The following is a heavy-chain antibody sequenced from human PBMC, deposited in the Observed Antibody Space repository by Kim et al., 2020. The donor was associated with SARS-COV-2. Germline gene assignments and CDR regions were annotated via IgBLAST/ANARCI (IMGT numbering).Heavy chain of an antibody. CDR3: ARRIGAAAATVGYFDL. CDR1: GFSFSSYN. CDR2: ISSSSSYV. J-gene: IGHJ2*01. Sequence: GGSLRLSCAASGFSFSSYNMNWFRQAPGKGLEWVSSISSSSSYVYYADSLKGRFTISRDNAQHALYLQMDSLRAEDTAVYYCARRIGAAAATVGYFDLWGRGSLLTVSS. V-gene: IGHV3-21*01. D-gene: IGHD6-25*01.